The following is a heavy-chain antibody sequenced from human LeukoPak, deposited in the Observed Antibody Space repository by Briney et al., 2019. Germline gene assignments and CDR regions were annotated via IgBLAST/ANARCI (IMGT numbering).Heavy chain of an antibody. V-gene: IGHV1-18*01. J-gene: IGHJ6*02. CDR2: ISAYNGNT. CDR3: ARGIRWLNYYYYYGMDV. D-gene: IGHD5-12*01. CDR1: GYTFTSYG. Sequence: ASVKVSCKASGYTFTSYGISWVRQAPGQGLEWMGWISAYNGNTNYAQKLQGRVTMTTDTSTSTAYMELRSLRSDDTAVYYCARGIRWLNYYYYYGMDVWGQGTTVTVSS.